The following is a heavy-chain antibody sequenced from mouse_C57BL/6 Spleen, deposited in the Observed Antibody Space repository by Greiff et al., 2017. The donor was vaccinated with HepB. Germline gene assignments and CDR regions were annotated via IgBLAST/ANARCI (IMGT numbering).Heavy chain of an antibody. D-gene: IGHD1-1*01. J-gene: IGHJ4*01. CDR1: GYAFSSSW. Sequence: LQESGPELVKPGASVKISCKASGYAFSSSWMNWVKQRPGKGLEWIGRIYPGDGDTNYNGKFKGKATLTADKSSSTAYMQLSSLTSEDSAVYFCARAVITTVYAMDYWGQGTSVTVSS. CDR3: ARAVITTVYAMDY. V-gene: IGHV1-82*01. CDR2: IYPGDGDT.